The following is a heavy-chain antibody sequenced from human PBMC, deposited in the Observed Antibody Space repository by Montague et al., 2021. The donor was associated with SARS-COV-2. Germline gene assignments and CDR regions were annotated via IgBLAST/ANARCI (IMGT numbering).Heavy chain of an antibody. D-gene: IGHD3-22*01. Sequence: TLSLTCTVSGGSISSGGSYWSWIRQHPGKGLEWIGYIYYSGSTYYXPSLKSRVTISVDTSKNQFSLKLSSVTAADTAVYYCARATRSIVVLNWFDPWGQGTLVTVSS. CDR2: IYYSGST. CDR1: GGSISSGGSY. V-gene: IGHV4-31*03. J-gene: IGHJ5*02. CDR3: ARATRSIVVLNWFDP.